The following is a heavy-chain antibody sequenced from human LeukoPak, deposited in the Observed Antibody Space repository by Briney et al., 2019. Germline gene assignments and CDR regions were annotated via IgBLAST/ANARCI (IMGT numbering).Heavy chain of an antibody. CDR2: IYYSGST. D-gene: IGHD2-2*01. CDR3: ARLYRGVVGYCSSTSCYEVSYFDL. V-gene: IGHV4-31*03. J-gene: IGHJ2*01. Sequence: PPQTLSLTCTVSGGSISSGGYYWSWIRQHPGKGLEWIGYIYYSGSTYYNPSLKSRVTISVDTSKNQFSLKLSSVTAADTAVYYCARLYRGVVGYCSSTSCYEVSYFDLWGRGTLVTVSS. CDR1: GGSISSGGYY.